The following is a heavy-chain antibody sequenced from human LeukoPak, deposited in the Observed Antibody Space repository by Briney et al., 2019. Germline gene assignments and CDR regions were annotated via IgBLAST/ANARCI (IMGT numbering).Heavy chain of an antibody. CDR2: IGHTDSDR. D-gene: IGHD3-22*01. CDR3: ATETKGRHYDG. Sequence: GGSLRLSCTASRLTFSTSDFNWVRQAPGKGLVWVASIGHTDSDRYHEDSIKGRFTIYRDNATNFLYLQMNSLRAEAMSVYYTATETKGRHYDGWGEGTLLTVSS. CDR1: RLTFSTSD. J-gene: IGHJ4*02. V-gene: IGHV3-21*06.